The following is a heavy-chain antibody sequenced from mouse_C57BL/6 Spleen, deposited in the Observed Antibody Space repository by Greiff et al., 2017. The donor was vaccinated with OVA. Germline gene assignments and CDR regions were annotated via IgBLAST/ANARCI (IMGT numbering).Heavy chain of an antibody. CDR3: ARRGGYDAMDY. J-gene: IGHJ4*01. CDR1: GYTFTSYW. CDR2: IDPSDSYT. Sequence: QVQLQQPGAELVKPGASVKLSCKASGYTFTSYWMPWVKQRPGQGLEWIGEIDPSDSYTNYNQKFKGKATLTVDTSSSTAYMQLSSLTSEDAAVDYCARRGGYDAMDYWGQGTSVTVSA. V-gene: IGHV1-50*01.